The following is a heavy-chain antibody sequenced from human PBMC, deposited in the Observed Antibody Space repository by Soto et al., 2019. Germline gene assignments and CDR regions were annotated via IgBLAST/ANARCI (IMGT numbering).Heavy chain of an antibody. D-gene: IGHD3-10*01. CDR3: AKGTGPRSLRNQLDC. J-gene: IGHJ4*02. Sequence: PGGSLRLSCAASGLTLSNYAMSWVRQAPGKGLEWVSTISGGDSTYYADSVKGRFTISRDNSKNTLYLQVNSLRADDTAVYYCAKGTGPRSLRNQLDCWGQGTLVTVSS. CDR1: GLTLSNYA. CDR2: ISGGDST. V-gene: IGHV3-23*01.